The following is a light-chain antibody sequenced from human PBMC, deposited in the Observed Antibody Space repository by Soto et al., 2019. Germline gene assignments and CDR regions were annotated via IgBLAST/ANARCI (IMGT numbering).Light chain of an antibody. CDR3: QQRSDWPLT. CDR2: GAS. J-gene: IGKJ4*01. V-gene: IGKV3-11*01. CDR1: QSVRSS. Sequence: EIVLTQSPATLSLSPGERATLSCRATQSVRSSLAWYLQQPGQAPRLLMYGASNRATGIPDRFSGSGSGTDFTLTISSLEPEDFAVYYCQQRSDWPLTFGGGTKVDIK.